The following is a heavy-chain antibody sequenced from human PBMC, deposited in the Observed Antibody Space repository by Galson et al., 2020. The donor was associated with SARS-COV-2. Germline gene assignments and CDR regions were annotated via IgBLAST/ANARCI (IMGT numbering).Heavy chain of an antibody. Sequence: SETLSITCTVSSASISTGSIYWSWIRQPDGKGLAWFRRIHNSGYTNYNYSIKSRVSITVDTSKNQFSLMLTSVTAADTAVYYCASETSYWDSSGYFEGNYYFDYWGQGTLVSVSS. D-gene: IGHD3-22*01. CDR3: ASETSYWDSSGYFEGNYYFDY. V-gene: IGHV4-61*02. CDR2: IHNSGYT. CDR1: SASISTGSIY. J-gene: IGHJ4*01.